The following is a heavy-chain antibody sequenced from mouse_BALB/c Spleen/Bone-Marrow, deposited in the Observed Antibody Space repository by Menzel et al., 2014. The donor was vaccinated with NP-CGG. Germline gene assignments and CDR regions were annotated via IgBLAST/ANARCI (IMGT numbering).Heavy chain of an antibody. CDR3: ARQITTVDYAMDY. V-gene: IGHV1-7*01. Sequence: VQLQQSGAELAKPGASVKVSCKASGYTFTSYWMHWVKQRPGQGLEWIGYINPSTGYTEYNQKFKDKATLTADKSSSTAYMQLSSLTSKDSAVYYCARQITTVDYAMDYWGQGTSVTVSS. J-gene: IGHJ4*01. CDR2: INPSTGYT. D-gene: IGHD1-1*01. CDR1: GYTFTSYW.